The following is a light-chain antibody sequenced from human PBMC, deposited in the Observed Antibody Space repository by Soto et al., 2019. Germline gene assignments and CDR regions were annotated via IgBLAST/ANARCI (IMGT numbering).Light chain of an antibody. J-gene: IGKJ4*01. Sequence: DIQMTQSPSSLSASAGDRATITCQASQDLSNYLNWYQQKPGKAPKLLIYDASNLETGVPSRFSGSGSGTDFTLNISRLEAEDIAIYYCQQAVKLPLTFGGGTKVEIK. CDR3: QQAVKLPLT. V-gene: IGKV1-33*01. CDR1: QDLSNY. CDR2: DAS.